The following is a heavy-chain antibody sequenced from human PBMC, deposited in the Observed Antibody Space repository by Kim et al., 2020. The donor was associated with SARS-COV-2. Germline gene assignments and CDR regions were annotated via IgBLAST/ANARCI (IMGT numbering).Heavy chain of an antibody. D-gene: IGHD6-13*01. CDR2: ISSSGSTI. CDR3: ANLEGIAAAGTLGFDY. V-gene: IGHV3-48*03. CDR1: GFTFSSYE. J-gene: IGHJ4*02. Sequence: GGSLRLSCAASGFTFSSYEMNWVRQAPGKGLEWVSYISSSGSTIYYADSVKGRFTISRDNAKNSLYLQMNSLRAEDTAVYYCANLEGIAAAGTLGFDYWGQGTLVTVSS.